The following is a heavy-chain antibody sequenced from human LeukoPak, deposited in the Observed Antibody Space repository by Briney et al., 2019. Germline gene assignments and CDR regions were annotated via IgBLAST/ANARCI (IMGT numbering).Heavy chain of an antibody. V-gene: IGHV3-23*01. CDR3: AKGGVGYYDSSGYYYYMDV. J-gene: IGHJ6*03. Sequence: GGSLRLSCAASGFTFSSYAMSWVRQAPGKGLEWVSAICGSGGSTYYADSVKGRFTISRDNSKNTLYLQMNSLRAEDTAVYYCAKGGVGYYDSSGYYYYMDVWGKGTTVTVSS. D-gene: IGHD3-22*01. CDR2: ICGSGGST. CDR1: GFTFSSYA.